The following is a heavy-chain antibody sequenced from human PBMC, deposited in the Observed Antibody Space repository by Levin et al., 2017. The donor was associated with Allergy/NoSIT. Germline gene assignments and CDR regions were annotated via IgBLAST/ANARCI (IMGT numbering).Heavy chain of an antibody. CDR3: ARGPYDTNGYSLNWLDP. Sequence: GESLKISCKGSGYSFSSYWIGWVRQMPGKGLEWMGIIYPDNSDTRYSPSVQGQVTMSVDKSTNTAYLQWSSLKASDTAMYFCARGPYDTNGYSLNWLDPWGQGTLVTVSS. V-gene: IGHV5-51*01. J-gene: IGHJ5*02. CDR1: GYSFSSYW. CDR2: IYPDNSDT. D-gene: IGHD3-22*01.